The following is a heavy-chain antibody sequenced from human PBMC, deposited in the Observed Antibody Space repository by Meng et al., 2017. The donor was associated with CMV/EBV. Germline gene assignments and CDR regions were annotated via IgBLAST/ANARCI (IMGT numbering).Heavy chain of an antibody. CDR2: IKQDGSEK. D-gene: IGHD2-2*02. Sequence: GGSLRLSCAASGFTFSSYWMSWVRQAPGKGLEWVANIKQDGSEKYYVDSVKGRFTISRDNAKNSLYLQMNSLRAEDTAVYYCARGPLGYCSSTSCYTNAFDIWGQGTMVTVSS. J-gene: IGHJ3*02. V-gene: IGHV3-7*01. CDR1: GFTFSSYW. CDR3: ARGPLGYCSSTSCYTNAFDI.